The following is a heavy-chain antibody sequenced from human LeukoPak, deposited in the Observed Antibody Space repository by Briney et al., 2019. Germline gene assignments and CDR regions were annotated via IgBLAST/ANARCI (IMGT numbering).Heavy chain of an antibody. CDR3: ARVGIAVAGTLPPDY. CDR1: GFTFSSYE. Sequence: GGSLRLSCAAPGFTFSSYEMNWVRQAPGKGLEWVSYISSSGSTIYYADSVKGRFTISRDNAKNSLYLQMNSLRAEDTAVYYCARVGIAVAGTLPPDYWGQGTLVTVSS. CDR2: ISSSGSTI. J-gene: IGHJ4*02. D-gene: IGHD6-19*01. V-gene: IGHV3-48*03.